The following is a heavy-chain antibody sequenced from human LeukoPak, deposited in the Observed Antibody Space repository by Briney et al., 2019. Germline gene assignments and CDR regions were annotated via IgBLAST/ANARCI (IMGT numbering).Heavy chain of an antibody. D-gene: IGHD6-13*01. CDR3: ARDNGAAAGSQRYYFDY. Sequence: PSETLSLTCTVSGGSISSGGYYWSWIRQHPGKGLEWIGYIYYSGSTYYNPSLKSRVTISVDTSKNQFSLKLSSVTAADTAVYYCARDNGAAAGSQRYYFDYWGQGTLVTVSS. CDR2: IYYSGST. J-gene: IGHJ4*02. V-gene: IGHV4-31*03. CDR1: GGSISSGGYY.